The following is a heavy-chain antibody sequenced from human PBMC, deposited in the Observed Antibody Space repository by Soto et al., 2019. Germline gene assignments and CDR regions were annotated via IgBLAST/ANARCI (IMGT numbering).Heavy chain of an antibody. Sequence: QVQLVESGGGVVQPGRSLRLSCAASGFTFSSYGMHWVRQAPGKGLECVAVIWYDGSNKYYADSVKGRFTISRDNSKNTLYLQMNSLRAEDTAVYYCARGRGGGGFDYWGQGTLVTVSS. D-gene: IGHD3-16*01. CDR2: IWYDGSNK. CDR3: ARGRGGGGFDY. J-gene: IGHJ4*02. V-gene: IGHV3-33*01. CDR1: GFTFSSYG.